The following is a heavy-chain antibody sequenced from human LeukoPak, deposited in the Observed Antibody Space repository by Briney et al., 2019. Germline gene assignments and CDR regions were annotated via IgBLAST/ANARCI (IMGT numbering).Heavy chain of an antibody. D-gene: IGHD4-11*01. Sequence: GGSLRLSCAASGFTFSGYGMHWVRQAPGKGLEWVAVIWYDGSNKYYADSVKGRFTISRDNSKNTLYLQMSSLRVEDTAVYYCARGVTTADYWGQGTLVTVSS. CDR3: ARGVTTADY. CDR2: IWYDGSNK. V-gene: IGHV3-33*01. J-gene: IGHJ4*02. CDR1: GFTFSGYG.